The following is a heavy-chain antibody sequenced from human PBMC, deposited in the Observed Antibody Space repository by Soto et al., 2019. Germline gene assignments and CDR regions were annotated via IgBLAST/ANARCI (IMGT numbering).Heavy chain of an antibody. CDR3: AKSDGDEENDAFDI. D-gene: IGHD7-27*01. CDR1: GYSFTGQY. J-gene: IGHJ3*02. V-gene: IGHV1-2*04. Sequence: QVRLVQSGPEVRKPGASVKISCEASGYSFTGQYLHWVRQAPGHGLEWMGWINPNSGGTNYAQKFQDWISITRDKALSTVYMDLSSLRSEDTSMYYCAKSDGDEENDAFDIWGQGTIISVS. CDR2: INPNSGGT.